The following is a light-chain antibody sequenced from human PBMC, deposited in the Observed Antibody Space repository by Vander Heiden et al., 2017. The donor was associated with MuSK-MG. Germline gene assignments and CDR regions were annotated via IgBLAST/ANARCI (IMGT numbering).Light chain of an antibody. CDR3: QQYDNTPYT. CDR1: QCVFYISNNKNY. J-gene: IGKJ2*01. V-gene: IGKV4-1*01. CDR2: GAS. Sequence: SATINFKSTQCVFYISNNKNYLAWYQQKPGQPPKLLIYGASTRESGVPDRFSGSGSGTDFTLTISSLQAEDVAVYYCQQYDNTPYTFGQGTKLEIK.